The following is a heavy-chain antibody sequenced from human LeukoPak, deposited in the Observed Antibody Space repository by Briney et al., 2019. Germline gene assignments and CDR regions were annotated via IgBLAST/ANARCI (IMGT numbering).Heavy chain of an antibody. J-gene: IGHJ6*03. D-gene: IGHD3-10*01. Sequence: SETLSLTCTVSGGSISSYYWSWIRQPPGKGLEWIGYIYYSGSTNYNPSLKSRVTISVDTSKNQFSLKLSSVTAADTAVYYCAGADRSLYGSGNYYYYYYMDVWGKGTTVTVSS. CDR3: AGADRSLYGSGNYYYYYYMDV. CDR2: IYYSGST. V-gene: IGHV4-59*01. CDR1: GGSISSYY.